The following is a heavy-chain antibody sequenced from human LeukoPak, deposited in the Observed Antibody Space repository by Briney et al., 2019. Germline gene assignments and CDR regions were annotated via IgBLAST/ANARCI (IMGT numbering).Heavy chain of an antibody. J-gene: IGHJ4*02. Sequence: ASVKVSCKASGYTFTGYYMHWVRQAPAQGLEWMGWINPNSGGTNYAQKFQGRVTMTGDTSISTAYMELSRLRSDDTAVYYCAIIEKVVAVAGTFDYWGQGTLVTVSS. D-gene: IGHD6-19*01. CDR1: GYTFTGYY. CDR2: INPNSGGT. V-gene: IGHV1-2*02. CDR3: AIIEKVVAVAGTFDY.